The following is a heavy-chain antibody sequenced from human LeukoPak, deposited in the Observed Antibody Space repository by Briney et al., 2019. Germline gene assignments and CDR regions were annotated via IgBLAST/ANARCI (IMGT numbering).Heavy chain of an antibody. J-gene: IGHJ4*02. D-gene: IGHD1-26*01. V-gene: IGHV4-61*01. CDR2: IYYSGST. Sequence: PSETLSLTCTVSGGSVNSGSYYWNWIRQPPGKGLEWIGYIYYSGSTNYNPSLKSRVTISVDTSKNQFSLKLSSVTAADTAVYYCARAAYSGSYHSDYWGQGTLVTVSS. CDR1: GGSVNSGSYY. CDR3: ARAAYSGSYHSDY.